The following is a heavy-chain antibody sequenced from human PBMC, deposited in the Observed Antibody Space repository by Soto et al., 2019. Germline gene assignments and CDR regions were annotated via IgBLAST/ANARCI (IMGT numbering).Heavy chain of an antibody. V-gene: IGHV1-69*01. CDR2: IIPFLGTS. CDR1: GGTFSSYP. CDR3: ARVGHITNYGMAV. J-gene: IGHJ6*02. Sequence: QVQLVRSGAEVKKPGSSVKVSCEASGGTFSSYPINWVRQAPGQGLEWLGGIIPFLGTSNDAQKFQGRVPITADDSTSTAYMELRSLRSEDTAVYYCARVGHITNYGMAVWGQGTTVTVSS. D-gene: IGHD1-26*01.